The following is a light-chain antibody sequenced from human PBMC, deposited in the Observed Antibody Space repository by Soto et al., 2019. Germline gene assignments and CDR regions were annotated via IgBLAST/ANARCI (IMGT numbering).Light chain of an antibody. V-gene: IGLV1-40*01. CDR2: GNN. Sequence: QSVLTQSPSVSGAPGQRVTISCTGSSSNIGTGSDVRWYQHLPGAAPRLLLYGNNNRPSGVPDRFSGSKSGTSASLAITGLQADDEADYYCQSFDSSLSAYVFGPGTKVTVL. CDR3: QSFDSSLSAYV. CDR1: SSNIGTGSD. J-gene: IGLJ1*01.